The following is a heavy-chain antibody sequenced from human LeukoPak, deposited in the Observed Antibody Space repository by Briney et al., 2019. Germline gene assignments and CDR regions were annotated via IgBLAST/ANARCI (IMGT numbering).Heavy chain of an antibody. J-gene: IGHJ5*02. Sequence: ASVKVSCKASGGTFSSYAISWVRQAPGQGLEWMGGIIPIFGTANYAQKFQGRVTITADESTSTAYMELSSLRSEDTAVYYCVRDQRIGDSSSWYRWFDPWGQGTLVTVSS. CDR1: GGTFSSYA. CDR2: IIPIFGTA. CDR3: VRDQRIGDSSSWYRWFDP. D-gene: IGHD6-13*01. V-gene: IGHV1-69*13.